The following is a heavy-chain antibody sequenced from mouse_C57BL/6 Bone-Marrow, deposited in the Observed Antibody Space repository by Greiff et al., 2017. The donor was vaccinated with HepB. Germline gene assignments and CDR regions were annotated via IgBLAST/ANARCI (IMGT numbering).Heavy chain of an antibody. D-gene: IGHD2-3*01. V-gene: IGHV3-6*01. CDR1: GYSITSCYY. CDR2: ISYDGNN. CDR3: ARGGWLLPWFAY. Sequence: EVKLQESGPGLVKPSQSLSLTCSVTGYSITSCYYWNWIRQFPGNKLEWMGYISYDGNNNYNPSLKNRISITRDTSKNQFFLKLNSVTTEDTATYYCARGGWLLPWFAYWGQGTLVTVSA. J-gene: IGHJ3*01.